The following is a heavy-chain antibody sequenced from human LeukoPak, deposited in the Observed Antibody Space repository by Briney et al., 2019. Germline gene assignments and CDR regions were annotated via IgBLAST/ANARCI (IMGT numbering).Heavy chain of an antibody. CDR2: ISSSSSTI. J-gene: IGHJ5*01. D-gene: IGHD6-19*01. CDR3: ATDSIYRSGWFGY. V-gene: IGHV3-48*02. Sequence: PGGSLRLSCAASGFTLSSYRMNWLRQAPGKGLEWVSYISSSSSTIYYADSVKGRFTISRDNAKNSLYLQMNRLRDEDTAVYYCATDSIYRSGWFGYWGQGTLVTVSS. CDR1: GFTLSSYR.